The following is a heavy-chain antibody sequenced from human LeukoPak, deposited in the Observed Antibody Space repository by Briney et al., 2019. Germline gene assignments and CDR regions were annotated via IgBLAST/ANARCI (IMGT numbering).Heavy chain of an antibody. J-gene: IGHJ6*03. CDR1: GYTFTSYW. Sequence: PGASLKISCQCSGYTFTSYWIGWVRQLPGKGLEWMGSIYPGDSDTRYSPSFQGQVTISADKSINTAYVQWSSLKASDTAMYYCARPKYGDYYYMDVWGKGTTVTVSS. CDR2: IYPGDSDT. D-gene: IGHD2-8*01. CDR3: ARPKYGDYYYMDV. V-gene: IGHV5-51*01.